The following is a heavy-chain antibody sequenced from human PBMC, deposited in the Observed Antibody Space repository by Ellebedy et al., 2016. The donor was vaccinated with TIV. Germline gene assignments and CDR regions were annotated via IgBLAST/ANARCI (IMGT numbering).Heavy chain of an antibody. CDR1: VDSVSSGSCY. CDR3: AGGCQSPYAMDV. D-gene: IGHD4-23*01. J-gene: IGHJ6*02. CDR2: LYYTGST. Sequence: SETLSLTCTVSVDSVSSGSCYWSWIRQPPGKGLEWIGYLYYTGSTNYNPSLKRRVTISEDTSKNQFSLKLSSVAAADTAVYYCAGGCQSPYAMDVWGQGTTVTVSS. V-gene: IGHV4-61*01.